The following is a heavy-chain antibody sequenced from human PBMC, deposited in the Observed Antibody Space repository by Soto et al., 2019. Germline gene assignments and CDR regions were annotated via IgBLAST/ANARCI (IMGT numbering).Heavy chain of an antibody. V-gene: IGHV1-46*01. CDR3: AREDGRYCSGGSCYSVTDNWFDP. J-gene: IGHJ5*02. CDR1: GYTFTSYY. CDR2: INPSGGST. D-gene: IGHD2-15*01. Sequence: ASVKVSCKASGYTFTSYYMHWVRQAPGQGLEWMGIINPSGGSTSYAQKFQGRVTMTRDTSTSTVYMELSSLRSEDTAVYYCAREDGRYCSGGSCYSVTDNWFDPWGQGTLVTVSS.